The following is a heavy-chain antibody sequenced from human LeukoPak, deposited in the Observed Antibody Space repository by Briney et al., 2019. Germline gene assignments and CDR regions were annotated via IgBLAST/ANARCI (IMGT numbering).Heavy chain of an antibody. CDR1: GGSISSSPYY. CDR2: IYYSGTT. Sequence: SETLSLTCTVSGGSISSSPYYWGWIRQPPGKGLEWIGSIYYSGTTHYNPSLESRVTISVDTSKNQFSLKLASVTAADTALYFCARLRGVRYFYYYMDVWGTGTTVIVSS. V-gene: IGHV4-39*07. CDR3: ARLRGVRYFYYYMDV. D-gene: IGHD2-21*01. J-gene: IGHJ6*03.